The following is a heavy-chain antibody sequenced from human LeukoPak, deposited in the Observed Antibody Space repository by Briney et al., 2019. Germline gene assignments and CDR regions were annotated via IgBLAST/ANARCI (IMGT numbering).Heavy chain of an antibody. CDR1: GASISNYY. CDR2: ISTSGST. CDR3: ARVSCGGGTCYHSRGWFDA. J-gene: IGHJ5*02. Sequence: SETLSLTCTVSGASISNYYWSWIRQPAGKGLEWIGRISTSGSTNYNPSLKSRVTMSVDTSKNQFSLKLSSVTAADTAVYYCARVSCGGGTCYHSRGWFDAWGQGTLVTVSS. D-gene: IGHD2-15*01. V-gene: IGHV4-4*07.